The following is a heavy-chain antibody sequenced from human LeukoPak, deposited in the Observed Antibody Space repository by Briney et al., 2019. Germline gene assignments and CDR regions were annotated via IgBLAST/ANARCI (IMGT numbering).Heavy chain of an antibody. CDR3: AKLGYCSITSCQAFDY. V-gene: IGHV3-23*01. CDR2: ISDSGGST. J-gene: IGHJ4*02. Sequence: GGSLRLSCAASGFTFGSDAMTWVRQAPGKGLEWVSSISDSGGSTYYADSVKGRFTISRDNSKNTLYLQMNSLRAEDTAVYYCAKLGYCSITSCQAFDYWGQGTLVTVSS. CDR1: GFTFGSDA. D-gene: IGHD2-2*01.